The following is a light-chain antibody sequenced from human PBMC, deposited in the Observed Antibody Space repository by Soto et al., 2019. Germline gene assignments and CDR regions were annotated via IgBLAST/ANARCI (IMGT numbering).Light chain of an antibody. CDR3: QQRNSYTLT. V-gene: IGKV1-9*01. CDR2: AAS. CDR1: QGISNY. Sequence: DIQLTQSPSFLPASVGDRVTITCRASQGISNYLAWYQQKPGKAPGLLMYAASTLQRGVSSRFSGSGSGTEFTLTISNLQPEDFATYYRQQRNSYTLTFGGGTKVEIK. J-gene: IGKJ4*01.